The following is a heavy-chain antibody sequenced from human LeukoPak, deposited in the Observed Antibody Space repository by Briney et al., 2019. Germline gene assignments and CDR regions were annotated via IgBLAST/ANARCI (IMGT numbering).Heavy chain of an antibody. D-gene: IGHD1-26*01. CDR3: ARDTASGSYSYFDY. CDR1: GFTFDDYG. V-gene: IGHV3-20*01. CDR2: INWNGGST. Sequence: GGSLRLSCAASGFTFDDYGMSWVRQAPGKGLEWVSGINWNGGSTGYADSVKGRFTISRDNAKNSLYLQMNSLRAEDTALYHCARDTASGSYSYFDYWGQGTLVTVSS. J-gene: IGHJ4*02.